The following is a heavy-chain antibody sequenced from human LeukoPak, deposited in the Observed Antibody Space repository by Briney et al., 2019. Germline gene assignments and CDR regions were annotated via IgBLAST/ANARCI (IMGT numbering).Heavy chain of an antibody. CDR2: FYYSANT. CDR3: ARVFDSGSQAYFYYMDV. V-gene: IGHV4-39*07. J-gene: IGHJ6*03. Sequence: SVPQTLLCTLWSDLNSRWNDYWRWIRQSPGTGLECLARFYYSANTYYYPSLERRLTITVDTDNNQFSLKLTSVTAADTAVYYCARVFDSGSQAYFYYMDVWGKGTTVTISS. D-gene: IGHD3-10*01. CDR1: SDLNSRWNDY.